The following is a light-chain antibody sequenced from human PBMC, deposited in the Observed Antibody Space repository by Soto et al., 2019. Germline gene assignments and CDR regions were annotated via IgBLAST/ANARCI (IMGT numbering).Light chain of an antibody. J-gene: IGKJ4*01. Sequence: EIVWTQSPATLSLSPGERATLSCRASQSVSSNLAWYQQKPGQAPRLLIYGASSRATGIPDRFSGSGSGTDFTLTISRLEPEDFAVYHCHQYGSSALTFGGGTKVDIK. V-gene: IGKV3-20*01. CDR2: GAS. CDR1: QSVSSN. CDR3: HQYGSSALT.